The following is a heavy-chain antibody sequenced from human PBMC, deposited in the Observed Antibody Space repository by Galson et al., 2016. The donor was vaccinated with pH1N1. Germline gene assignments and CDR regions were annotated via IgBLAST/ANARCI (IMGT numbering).Heavy chain of an antibody. V-gene: IGHV1-18*01. CDR1: GYTFTTYG. Sequence: SVKVSCKASGYTFTTYGVTWVRQAPGQGLGWMGWISANNGNTNYAQKFQGRVTMTTDTSTSTAYMELRSLRSDDTAVYYCARWRYSTSWSDFDYWGQGTLVTVSS. J-gene: IGHJ4*02. D-gene: IGHD6-13*01. CDR2: ISANNGNT. CDR3: ARWRYSTSWSDFDY.